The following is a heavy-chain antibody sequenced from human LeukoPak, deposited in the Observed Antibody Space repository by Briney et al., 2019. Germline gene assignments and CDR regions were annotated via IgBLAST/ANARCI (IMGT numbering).Heavy chain of an antibody. D-gene: IGHD3-16*01. CDR1: GGSFSGYY. CDR2: INHSGST. J-gene: IGHJ5*02. CDR3: ACAVRWGHVLYWFDP. Sequence: SETLSLTCAVYGGSFSGYYWSWIRQPPGKGLEWIGEINHSGSTNYNPSLKSRVTISVDTSKNQFSLKLSSVTAADTAVYYCACAVRWGHVLYWFDPWGQGTLVTVSS. V-gene: IGHV4-34*01.